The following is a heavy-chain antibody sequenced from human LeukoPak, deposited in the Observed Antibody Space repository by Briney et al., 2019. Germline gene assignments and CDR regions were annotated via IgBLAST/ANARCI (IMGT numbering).Heavy chain of an antibody. V-gene: IGHV3-30-3*01. J-gene: IGHJ4*02. Sequence: PGRSLRLSRAASGFTFSSYAMHRVRQAPGKRLEWVAVLSYDGSNKYYADSVKGRFTISRDNSKNTLYLQMNSLRAEDTAVYYCARDLRYCSSTSCYHRPGYWGQGTLVTVSS. CDR2: LSYDGSNK. CDR3: ARDLRYCSSTSCYHRPGY. CDR1: GFTFSSYA. D-gene: IGHD2-2*01.